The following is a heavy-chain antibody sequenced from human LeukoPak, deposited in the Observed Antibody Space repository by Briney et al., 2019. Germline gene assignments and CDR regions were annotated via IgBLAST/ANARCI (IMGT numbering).Heavy chain of an antibody. CDR2: IYSGGNT. CDR3: AKLRWGEGAPTDY. V-gene: IGHV3-53*01. J-gene: IGHJ4*02. D-gene: IGHD5-24*01. Sequence: PGGSLRLSCAASGFTVSHSYMTWARQAPGRGLEWVSLIYSGGNTFYADSVKGRFTISRDNSKNTLYLQMNSLRAEDTAMYYCAKLRWGEGAPTDYWGQGTLVTVSS. CDR1: GFTVSHSY.